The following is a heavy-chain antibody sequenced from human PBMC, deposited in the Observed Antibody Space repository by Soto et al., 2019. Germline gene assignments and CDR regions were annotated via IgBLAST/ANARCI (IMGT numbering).Heavy chain of an antibody. CDR3: ARGLGASYYHCGMDV. J-gene: IGHJ6*02. CDR2: IWYDGSNK. Sequence: GRSLRLSCAASGFTFSSYGMHWVRQAPGKGLEWVAVIWYDGSNKYYADSVKGRFTISRDNSKNTLYLQMNSLRAEDTAVYYCARGLGASYYHCGMDVWGQGTTVTVSS. CDR1: GFTFSSYG. D-gene: IGHD1-26*01. V-gene: IGHV3-33*01.